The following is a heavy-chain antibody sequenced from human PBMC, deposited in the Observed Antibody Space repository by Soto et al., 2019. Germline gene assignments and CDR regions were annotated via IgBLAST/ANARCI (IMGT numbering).Heavy chain of an antibody. CDR2: INHSGST. CDR3: ARGVVVVAATGSWFDP. V-gene: IGHV4-34*01. J-gene: IGHJ5*02. CDR1: GGSFRGYY. Sequence: SGTLSLTCAVYGGSFRGYYCSWMRQPPGKGLEWIGEINHSGSTNYNPSLKSRVTISVDTSKNQFSLKRSSVTAADTAVYYCARGVVVVAATGSWFDPWGQGTLVTVSS. D-gene: IGHD2-15*01.